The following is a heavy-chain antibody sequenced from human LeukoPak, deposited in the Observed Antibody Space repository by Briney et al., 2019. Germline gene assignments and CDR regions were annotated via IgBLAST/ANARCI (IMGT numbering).Heavy chain of an antibody. Sequence: GGSLRLSCVASRFTFSTYWMNWVRQAPGKGLEWVANIRQDGSEKHYVDSVKGRFTISRDNARKSLYLQMNSLRAEDTAVYYCASSLAVAAWFDPWGQGTLVTVSS. CDR2: IRQDGSEK. CDR1: RFTFSTYW. J-gene: IGHJ5*02. CDR3: ASSLAVAAWFDP. V-gene: IGHV3-7*01. D-gene: IGHD6-19*01.